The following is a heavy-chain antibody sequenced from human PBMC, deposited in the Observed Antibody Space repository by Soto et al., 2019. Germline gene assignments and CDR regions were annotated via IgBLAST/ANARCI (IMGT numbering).Heavy chain of an antibody. D-gene: IGHD1-26*01. V-gene: IGHV4-30-4*01. CDR2: IYYSGST. CDR1: GGSIGSGDHY. J-gene: IGHJ4*02. CDR3: ARGVRGPYYFDY. Sequence: TSETLSLTCTVSGGSIGSGDHYWSWIHQPPGKGLEWIGYIYYSGSTYYNASLESRVTISVDTSKNQFSLKLTSVTAADTAVYYCARGVRGPYYFDYWGQGTLVTVSS.